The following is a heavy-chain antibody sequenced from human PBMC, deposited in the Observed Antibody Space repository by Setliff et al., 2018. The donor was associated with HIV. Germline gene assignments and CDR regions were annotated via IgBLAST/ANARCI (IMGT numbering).Heavy chain of an antibody. D-gene: IGHD2-21*01. CDR2: IHSSGST. CDR1: GGSVNDFY. CDR3: ARLGRAIDDGGSSLRLDF. V-gene: IGHV4-4*09. Sequence: PSETLSLTCTVSGGSVNDFYCNWIRQPPGKGPEWIGYIHSSGSTIYNPSLKSRITISLDTSKEQFSLELSSATAADTAVYYCARLGRAIDDGGSSLRLDFWGQGMLVTVSS. J-gene: IGHJ4*02.